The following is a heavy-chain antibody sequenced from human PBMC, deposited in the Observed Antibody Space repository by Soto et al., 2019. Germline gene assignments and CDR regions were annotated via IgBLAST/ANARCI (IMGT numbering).Heavy chain of an antibody. CDR3: ARDLGVALATLTLDY. Sequence: GGSLRLSCAASGFTFSTYSLNWVRQAPGKGLEWVADITTSSSFRFCADSVKGRFTISRDDAKNSLYLQMNSLRAEDTGVYYCARDLGVALATLTLDYWGQGTLVTSPQ. V-gene: IGHV3-21*01. CDR2: ITTSSSFR. D-gene: IGHD2-15*01. CDR1: GFTFSTYS. J-gene: IGHJ4*02.